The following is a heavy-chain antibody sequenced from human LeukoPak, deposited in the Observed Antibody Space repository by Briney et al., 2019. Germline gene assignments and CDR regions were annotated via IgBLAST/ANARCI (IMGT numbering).Heavy chain of an antibody. D-gene: IGHD3-10*01. CDR1: GGSIGSGDYY. V-gene: IGHV4-30-4*01. Sequence: SQTLSLTCTVSGGSIGSGDYYWSWIRQPPGKGLERIGYIYYSGSTYYNPSLKSRVTISVDTSKNQFSLKLSSVTAADTAVYYCARGYYGSGSYEPWGQGTLVTVSS. CDR2: IYYSGST. CDR3: ARGYYGSGSYEP. J-gene: IGHJ5*02.